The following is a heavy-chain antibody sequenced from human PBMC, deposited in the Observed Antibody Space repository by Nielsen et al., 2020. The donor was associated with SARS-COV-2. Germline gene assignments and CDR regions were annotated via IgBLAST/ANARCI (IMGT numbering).Heavy chain of an antibody. CDR2: ISSNGWTP. CDR1: GVTFSTYG. CDR3: AKDHEGGSNMIVVLSAAVSGS. J-gene: IGHJ5*02. Sequence: GGSLRLSCAASGVTFSTYGMNWVRQAPGKGLEWVAHISSNGWTPYYADSVKGRFTISRDNSKNTLYLQMSSLRVEDTAVYYCAKDHEGGSNMIVVLSAAVSGSWGQGTLVSVSS. V-gene: IGHV3-23*01. D-gene: IGHD3-22*01.